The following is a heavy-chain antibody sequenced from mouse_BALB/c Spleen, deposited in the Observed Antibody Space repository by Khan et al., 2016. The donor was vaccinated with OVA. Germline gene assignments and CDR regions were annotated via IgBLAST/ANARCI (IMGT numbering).Heavy chain of an antibody. J-gene: IGHJ3*01. V-gene: IGHV3-2*02. D-gene: IGHD4-1*01. CDR1: GYSITSDYV. CDR2: ISYSGRT. Sequence: EVQLVESGPGLVKPSQSLSLTCTVTGYSITSDYVWNWIRQPPGNQLEWMGYISYSGRTSYNPSLKSRISVTRDTSKNQFFLQLNSVTTEDTATYYCAMGRTYWGQGTLVTVSA. CDR3: AMGRTY.